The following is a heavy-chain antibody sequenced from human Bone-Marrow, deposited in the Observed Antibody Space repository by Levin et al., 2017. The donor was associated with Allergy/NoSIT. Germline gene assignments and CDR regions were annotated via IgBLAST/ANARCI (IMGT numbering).Heavy chain of an antibody. CDR3: ARGTYYYYDSSGYLFWFDP. J-gene: IGHJ5*02. Sequence: SQTLSLTCTVSGASISSYYWTWIRQPPGKGLEWIGYIYHSGSSNYNPSLKSRVTISLDTSKNQFSLKLSSVTAADTAVYYCARGTYYYYDSSGYLFWFDPWGQGTLVTVSS. CDR1: GASISSYY. D-gene: IGHD3-22*01. CDR2: IYHSGSS. V-gene: IGHV4-59*01.